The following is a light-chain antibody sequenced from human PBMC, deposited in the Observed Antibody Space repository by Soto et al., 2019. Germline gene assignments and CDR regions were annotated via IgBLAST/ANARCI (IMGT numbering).Light chain of an antibody. V-gene: IGKV1-39*01. CDR3: QQSYSTPFT. Sequence: DIQMTHSPSSLSASVGARVTITCRASQSISSYLNWYQQKPGKAPKLLIYDASSLQSGVPSRFSGSGSGTDFTLTISSLQPEDFATYYCQQSYSTPFTFGQGTRLEIK. J-gene: IGKJ5*01. CDR2: DAS. CDR1: QSISSY.